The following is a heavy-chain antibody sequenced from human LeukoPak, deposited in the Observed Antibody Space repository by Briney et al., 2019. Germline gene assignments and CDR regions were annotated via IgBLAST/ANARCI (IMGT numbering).Heavy chain of an antibody. CDR2: ISAYNGNT. J-gene: IGHJ4*02. V-gene: IGHV1-18*01. CDR3: ARDRPYYYDSSGYYLDY. CDR1: GYTFTCYG. D-gene: IGHD3-22*01. Sequence: ASVKVSCKASGYTFTCYGISWVRQAPGQGLEWMGWISAYNGNTNYAQKLQGRVTMTTDTSTSTAYMELRSLRSDDTAVYYCARDRPYYYDSSGYYLDYWGQGTLVTVSS.